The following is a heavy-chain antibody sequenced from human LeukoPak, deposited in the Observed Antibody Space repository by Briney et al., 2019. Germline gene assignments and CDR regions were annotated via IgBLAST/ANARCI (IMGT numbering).Heavy chain of an antibody. CDR3: AKERAGDSGARGFDC. D-gene: IGHD5-12*01. V-gene: IGHV3-23*01. J-gene: IGHJ4*02. CDR2: ISASSDST. CDR1: GFTFSTYA. Sequence: GGSLRLSCAASGFTFSTYAMSWVRQAPGKGLDWVSGISASSDSTYYADSVKGRFTISRDNSKNTLYLQMNSLGAADTAVYYCAKERAGDSGARGFDCWGQGTLVTVSS.